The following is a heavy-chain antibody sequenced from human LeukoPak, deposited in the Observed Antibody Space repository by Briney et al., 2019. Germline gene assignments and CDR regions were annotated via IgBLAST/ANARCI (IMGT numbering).Heavy chain of an antibody. CDR3: ARGRGDFGGNYQTFDY. J-gene: IGHJ4*02. Sequence: GGSLRLSRAASGFTFSSYEMNWVRQAPGKGLEWVSYISSSGRTIYYADSVKGRFTISRDNAKNSLYLQMNSLRAEDTAVYYCARGRGDFGGNYQTFDYWGQGTLVTVSS. V-gene: IGHV3-48*03. CDR2: ISSSGRTI. D-gene: IGHD4-23*01. CDR1: GFTFSSYE.